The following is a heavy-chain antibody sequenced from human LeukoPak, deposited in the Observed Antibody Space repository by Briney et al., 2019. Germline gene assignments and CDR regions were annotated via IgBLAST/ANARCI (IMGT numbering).Heavy chain of an antibody. J-gene: IGHJ4*02. CDR3: ARGYDCSGGSCYSFDY. V-gene: IGHV1-69*13. CDR2: IIPIFGTA. CDR1: GYTFTGYY. Sequence: GASVKVSCKASGYTFTGYYMHWVRQAPGQGLEWMGGIIPIFGTANYAQKFQGRVTITADESTSTAYMELSSLRSEDTAVYYCARGYDCSGGSCYSFDYWGQGTLVTVSS. D-gene: IGHD2-15*01.